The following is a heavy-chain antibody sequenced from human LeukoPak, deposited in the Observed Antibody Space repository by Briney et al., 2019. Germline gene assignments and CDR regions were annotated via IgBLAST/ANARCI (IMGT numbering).Heavy chain of an antibody. Sequence: GGSLRLSCAASGFTFNNYDMNWVRQAPGKGLEWVSYISSSSSIIYYADSVKGRFTISRDTAKNSLYLQMNSLRAEDTAVYYCAREDGSSGEFNYWGQGTLVTVSS. CDR3: AREDGSSGEFNY. CDR1: GFTFNNYD. D-gene: IGHD5-24*01. CDR2: ISSSSSII. V-gene: IGHV3-48*01. J-gene: IGHJ4*02.